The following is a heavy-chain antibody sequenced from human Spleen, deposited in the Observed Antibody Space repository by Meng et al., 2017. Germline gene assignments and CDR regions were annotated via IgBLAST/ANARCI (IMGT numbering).Heavy chain of an antibody. D-gene: IGHD3-22*01. V-gene: IGHV4-38-2*02. CDR3: ARDRAVTMIVVVINGPFDY. J-gene: IGHJ4*02. Sequence: SQTLSLTCAVPGYSISSGYYWGWIRQPPGKGLEWIGSIYHSGSTYYNPYLKSRVTISVDTSKNQFSLKLSSVTAADTAVYYCARDRAVTMIVVVINGPFDYWGQGTLVTVSS. CDR1: GYSISSGYY. CDR2: IYHSGST.